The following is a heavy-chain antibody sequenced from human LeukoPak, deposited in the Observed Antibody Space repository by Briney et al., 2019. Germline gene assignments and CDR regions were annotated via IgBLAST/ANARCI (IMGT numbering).Heavy chain of an antibody. CDR2: VSYDGSNK. Sequence: GGSLRLSCAASGFTFSSYAMHWVRQAPGKGLEWVAVVSYDGSNKYYADSVKGRFTISRDNSKNTLYLQMNSLRAEDTAVYYCARGAFYSYDSSGYPYWGQGTLVTVSS. D-gene: IGHD3-22*01. CDR1: GFTFSSYA. CDR3: ARGAFYSYDSSGYPY. J-gene: IGHJ4*02. V-gene: IGHV3-30-3*01.